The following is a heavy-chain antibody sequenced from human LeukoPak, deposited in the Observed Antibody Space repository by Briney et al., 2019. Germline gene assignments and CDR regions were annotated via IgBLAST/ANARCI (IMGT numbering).Heavy chain of an antibody. D-gene: IGHD3-10*01. CDR1: GGSISSYY. Sequence: SETLSLTCTVSGGSISSYYWSWIRQPPGKGLEWIGYIYYSGRTNYNPSLKSRVTISVDTSKNQFSLKLSSVTAADTAVYYCARDLVTMVRGSGLGYWGQGTLVTVSS. CDR2: IYYSGRT. J-gene: IGHJ4*02. CDR3: ARDLVTMVRGSGLGY. V-gene: IGHV4-59*01.